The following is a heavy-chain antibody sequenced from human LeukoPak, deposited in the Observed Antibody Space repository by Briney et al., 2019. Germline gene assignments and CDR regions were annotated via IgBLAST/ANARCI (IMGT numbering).Heavy chain of an antibody. CDR2: ISGSGGST. D-gene: IGHD6-6*01. CDR1: GFTFSSYA. CDR3: AKDRRLAARGINYYYYYGMDV. V-gene: IGHV3-23*01. Sequence: QAGGSLRLSCAASGFTFSSYAMSWVRQAPGKGLEWVSAISGSGGSTYYADSVKGRFTISRDNSKNTLYLQMNSLRAEDTAVYYCAKDRRLAARGINYYYYYGMDVWGQGTTVTVSS. J-gene: IGHJ6*02.